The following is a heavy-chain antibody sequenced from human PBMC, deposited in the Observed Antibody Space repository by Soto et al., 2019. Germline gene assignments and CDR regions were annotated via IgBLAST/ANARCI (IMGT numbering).Heavy chain of an antibody. D-gene: IGHD6-13*01. CDR2: IIPIFGTA. Sequence: GASVKVSCKASGGTFSSYAISWVRQAPGQGLEWMGGIIPIFGTANYAQKFQGRVTITADESTSTAYMELSSLRSEDTAVYYCASEAIAAAAVYGMGVWGQGTTVTV. CDR1: GGTFSSYA. J-gene: IGHJ6*02. V-gene: IGHV1-69*13. CDR3: ASEAIAAAAVYGMGV.